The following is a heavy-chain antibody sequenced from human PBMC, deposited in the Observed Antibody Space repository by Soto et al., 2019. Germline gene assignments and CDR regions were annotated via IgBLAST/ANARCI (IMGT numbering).Heavy chain of an antibody. J-gene: IGHJ4*02. V-gene: IGHV1-46*03. CDR1: GYTFTSYY. CDR2: INPSGGST. CDR3: ARVLGVAAAFDY. Sequence: ASVKVSCKASGYTFTSYYMHWVRQAPGQGLEWMGIINPSGGSTSYAQKFQGRVAMTRDTSTSTVYMELSSLRSEDTAVYYCARVLGVAAAFDYWGQGTLVTVSS. D-gene: IGHD6-13*01.